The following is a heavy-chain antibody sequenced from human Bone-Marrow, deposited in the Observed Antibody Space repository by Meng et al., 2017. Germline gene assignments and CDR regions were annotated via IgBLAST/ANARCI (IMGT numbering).Heavy chain of an antibody. D-gene: IGHD3-16*01. CDR2: INPKSGDT. CDR3: ARETPDYDYVWGSLHYYYYYGMDV. J-gene: IGHJ6*01. Sequence: ASVKVSCKASGYTFPDYWLHWVRRAPGQGLEWMGRINPKSGDTHYAQRFQGRVTMTGDTSISTAYMELSGLRSDDTAVYYCARETPDYDYVWGSLHYYYYYGMDVWGQGNTV. V-gene: IGHV1-2*06. CDR1: GYTFPDYW.